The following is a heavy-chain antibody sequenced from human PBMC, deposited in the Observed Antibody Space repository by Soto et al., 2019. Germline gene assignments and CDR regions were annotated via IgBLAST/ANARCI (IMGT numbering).Heavy chain of an antibody. J-gene: IGHJ3*01. V-gene: IGHV2-5*01. CDR1: GFSLSTSGVG. CDR2: ISWTDDK. CDR3: AHRSFANDAFDV. Sequence: QITLKESGPTLVKPTQTLTLTCTFSGFSLSTSGVGVGWIRQPPGKALEWLAVISWTDDKPYSPSQKSRLTIAKDTSKNQVVLTMTNMDPVDTATYYCAHRSFANDAFDVWGQGTMVTVSS. D-gene: IGHD3-3*01.